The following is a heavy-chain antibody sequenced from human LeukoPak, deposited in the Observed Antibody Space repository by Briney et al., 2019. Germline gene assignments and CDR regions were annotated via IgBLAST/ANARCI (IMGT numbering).Heavy chain of an antibody. V-gene: IGHV4-38-2*02. CDR2: IYHSGST. CDR1: GYSISSGYY. CDR3: ATSSRTYGSGSYSRFDY. D-gene: IGHD3-10*01. J-gene: IGHJ4*02. Sequence: SETLSLTCTVSGYSISSGYYWGWIRQPPGKGLEWIGSIYHSGSTYYNPSLKSRVTISVDASKNQFSLKLSSVTAADTAVYYCATSSRTYGSGSYSRFDYWGQGTLVTVSS.